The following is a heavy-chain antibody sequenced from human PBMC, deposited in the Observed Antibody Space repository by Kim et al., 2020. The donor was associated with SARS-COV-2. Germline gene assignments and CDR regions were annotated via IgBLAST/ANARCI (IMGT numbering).Heavy chain of an antibody. J-gene: IGHJ3*02. D-gene: IGHD2-2*01. Sequence: ASVKVSCKASGYSFTAYGINWVRQAPGQGLEWLGWMNTKTGSPTYGQGLTGRFVLSLDTSVSTVYVEISNLRAEDSAVYHCERASSTAWNHAFDIWGQGTIITVSS. CDR1: GYSFTAYG. V-gene: IGHV7-4-1*02. CDR2: MNTKTGSP. CDR3: ERASSTAWNHAFDI.